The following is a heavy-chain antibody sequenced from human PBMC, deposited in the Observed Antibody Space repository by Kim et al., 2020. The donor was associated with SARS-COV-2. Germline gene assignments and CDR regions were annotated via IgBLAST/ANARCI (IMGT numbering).Heavy chain of an antibody. V-gene: IGHV4-34*01. J-gene: IGHJ4*02. D-gene: IGHD2-2*01. CDR1: GGSFSGYY. CDR2: INHSGST. Sequence: SETLSLTCAVYGGSFSGYYWSWIRQPPGKGLEWIGEINHSGSTNYNPSLKSRVTISVDTSKNQFSLKLSSVTAADTAVYYCARATQPSTRFDYWGQGTLVTVSS. CDR3: ARATQPSTRFDY.